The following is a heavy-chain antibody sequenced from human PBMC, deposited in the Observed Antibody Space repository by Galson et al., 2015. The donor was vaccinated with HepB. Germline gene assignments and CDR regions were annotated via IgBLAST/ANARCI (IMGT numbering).Heavy chain of an antibody. CDR2: IKSKTDGGTT. Sequence: SLRLSCAASGFTFSNAWMSWVRQAPGKGLEWVGRIKSKTDGGTTDYAAPVKSRFTISRDDSKNTLYLQMNSLKTEDTAVYYCTTVYAWTNLYCSSTSCYTDYYYGMDVWGQGTTVTVSS. V-gene: IGHV3-15*01. J-gene: IGHJ6*02. CDR1: GFTFSNAW. CDR3: TTVYAWTNLYCSSTSCYTDYYYGMDV. D-gene: IGHD2-2*02.